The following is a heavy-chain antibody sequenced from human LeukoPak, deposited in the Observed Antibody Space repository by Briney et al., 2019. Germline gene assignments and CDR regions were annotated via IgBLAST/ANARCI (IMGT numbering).Heavy chain of an antibody. CDR3: ASGRGSYFYYYGMDV. CDR2: IYYSGST. J-gene: IGHJ6*02. D-gene: IGHD3-16*01. CDR1: GSSVSSGTYY. V-gene: IGHV4-61*01. Sequence: SETLSLTCTVSGSSVSSGTYYWSWLRQPPGKGLEWIGYIYYSGSTNYNPSLKSRVTVSVDTSKNQCSLKLSSVTAADPAVYYCASGRGSYFYYYGMDVWGQGTTVTVSS.